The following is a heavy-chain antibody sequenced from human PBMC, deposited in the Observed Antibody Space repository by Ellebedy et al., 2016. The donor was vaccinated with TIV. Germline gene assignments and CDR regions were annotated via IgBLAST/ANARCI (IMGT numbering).Heavy chain of an antibody. J-gene: IGHJ6*02. CDR2: IATDGSST. D-gene: IGHD4-23*01. Sequence: GESLKISCAASGFTFSGYWMHWVRQPPGKGLVWASRIATDGSSTTYADSVKGRFSISRDNAKNTLYLHMSSLRAEDTAVYYCVRDKQDYGGGYYFDGMDVWGQGTMVTISS. CDR1: GFTFSGYW. CDR3: VRDKQDYGGGYYFDGMDV. V-gene: IGHV3-74*01.